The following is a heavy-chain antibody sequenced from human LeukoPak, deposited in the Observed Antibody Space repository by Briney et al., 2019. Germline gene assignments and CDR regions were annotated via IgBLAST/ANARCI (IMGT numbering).Heavy chain of an antibody. D-gene: IGHD3-10*01. CDR1: GGSISSDY. CDR2: IYYRGST. Sequence: SETLSLTCTVSGGSISSDYWSWIRQPPGKGLEWIGYIYYRGSTNYNPSLKSRVTISVDTSKNQFSLKLSSVTAADTAVYYCARATNYYGSGSYYRRVYYFDYWGQGTLVTVSS. V-gene: IGHV4-59*01. J-gene: IGHJ4*02. CDR3: ARATNYYGSGSYYRRVYYFDY.